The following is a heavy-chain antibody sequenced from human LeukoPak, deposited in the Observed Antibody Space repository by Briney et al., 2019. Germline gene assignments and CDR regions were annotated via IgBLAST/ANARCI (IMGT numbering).Heavy chain of an antibody. CDR3: ARDNSGSYPPIFDS. D-gene: IGHD1-26*01. V-gene: IGHV4-4*07. Sequence: PSETLSLTCTVSGYSMKYDYWSWVRQPAGKGLEWIARTYTGGTTNYNPSLKNRATISVDKSNNQFSLKLTSVTAADTAIYYCARDNSGSYPPIFDSWGQGTLVTVSS. J-gene: IGHJ4*02. CDR1: GYSMKYDY. CDR2: TYTGGTT.